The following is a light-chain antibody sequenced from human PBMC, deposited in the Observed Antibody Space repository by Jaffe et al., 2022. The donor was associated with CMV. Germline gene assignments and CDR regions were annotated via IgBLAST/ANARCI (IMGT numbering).Light chain of an antibody. V-gene: IGKV3-15*01. CDR2: GGS. CDR1: ESVRSN. J-gene: IGKJ1*01. Sequence: ETVMTQSPVTLSVSPGARATLSCRASESVRSNVAWYQQRPGQAPRLLVYGGSTRATGIPARFSGSGSGTEFTLTISSLQSEDVGVYYCQQYNNWPPWTFGQGTQVEMK. CDR3: QQYNNWPPWT.